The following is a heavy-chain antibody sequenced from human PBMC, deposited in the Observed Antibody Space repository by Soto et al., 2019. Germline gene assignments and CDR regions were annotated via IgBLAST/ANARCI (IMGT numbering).Heavy chain of an antibody. CDR3: ALRLGYCSGGSCYFDY. CDR2: ISAYNGNT. Sequence: ASVKVSCKASGYTFTSYGISWVRQAPGQGLEWMGWISAYNGNTNYAQKLQGRVTMTTDTSTSTAYMELRSLRSDDTAVYYCALRLGYCSGGSCYFDYWGQGPLVTFSS. J-gene: IGHJ4*02. D-gene: IGHD2-15*01. CDR1: GYTFTSYG. V-gene: IGHV1-18*01.